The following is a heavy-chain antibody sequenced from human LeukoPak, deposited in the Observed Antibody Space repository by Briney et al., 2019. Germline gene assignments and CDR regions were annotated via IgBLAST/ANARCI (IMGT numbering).Heavy chain of an antibody. D-gene: IGHD2-15*01. Sequence: GESLQISCQGSGYSFTSYWIGWVRQMPGKGLEWMGIIYPGDSDTRYSPSFQGQVTISADKSISTAYLQWSSLKASDTAMYYCARPNYCSGGSCSFDYWGQGTLVTVSS. V-gene: IGHV5-51*01. CDR1: GYSFTSYW. CDR2: IYPGDSDT. CDR3: ARPNYCSGGSCSFDY. J-gene: IGHJ4*02.